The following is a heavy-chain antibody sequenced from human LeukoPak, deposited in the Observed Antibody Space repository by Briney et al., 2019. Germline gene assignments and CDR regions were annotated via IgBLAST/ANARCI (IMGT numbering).Heavy chain of an antibody. CDR2: ISSSGSTI. Sequence: GGSLRLSCAASGFTVSTNYMSWVRQAPGKGLEWVSYISSSGSTIYYADSVKGRFTISRDNAKNSLYLQMNSLRAEDTAVYYCARDFGTGGDAFDIWGQGTMVTVSS. V-gene: IGHV3-11*04. CDR3: ARDFGTGGDAFDI. CDR1: GFTVSTNY. D-gene: IGHD1-1*01. J-gene: IGHJ3*02.